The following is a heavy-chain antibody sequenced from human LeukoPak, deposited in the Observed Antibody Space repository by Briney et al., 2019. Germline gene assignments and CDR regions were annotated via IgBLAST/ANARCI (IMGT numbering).Heavy chain of an antibody. J-gene: IGHJ4*02. CDR1: GHTFTSYY. Sequence: ASVKVSCKASGHTFTSYYMHWVRQAPGQGLEWMGIINPSGGSTSYAQKFQGRVTMTRDTSTSTVYMELSSLRSEDTAVYYCARDLSPYYYDSSGYYGDYWGQGTLVTVSS. V-gene: IGHV1-46*01. D-gene: IGHD3-22*01. CDR2: INPSGGST. CDR3: ARDLSPYYYDSSGYYGDY.